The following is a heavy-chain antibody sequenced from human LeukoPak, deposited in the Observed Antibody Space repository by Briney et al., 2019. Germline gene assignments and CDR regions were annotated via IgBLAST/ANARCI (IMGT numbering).Heavy chain of an antibody. CDR1: GYTFTNYG. CDR2: INPNSGVT. V-gene: IGHV1-2*02. CDR3: ARDNREVRGGDCFDV. J-gene: IGHJ6*04. D-gene: IGHD2-21*02. Sequence: ASVKVSCKASGYTFTNYGISWVRQAPGQGLEWMGWINPNSGVTNYAQKFQGRVTMTRDTSITTAYMELRRLRSDDTAVYYCARDNREVRGGDCFDVWGKGTTVTVSS.